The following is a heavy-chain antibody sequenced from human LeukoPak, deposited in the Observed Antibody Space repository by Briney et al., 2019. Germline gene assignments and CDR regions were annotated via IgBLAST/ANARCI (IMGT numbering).Heavy chain of an antibody. J-gene: IGHJ4*02. CDR3: VRDPPRAAWVFDY. Sequence: GGSLRLSCAASGFTFSNYAMSWVRQAPGKALEWVSAITSGGGTTYYAGSVKGRFTISRDNSKNTLYLQMNSLRAEDTAVYYCVRDPPRAAWVFDYWGQGTLVSVSS. D-gene: IGHD6-25*01. V-gene: IGHV3-23*01. CDR1: GFTFSNYA. CDR2: ITSGGGTT.